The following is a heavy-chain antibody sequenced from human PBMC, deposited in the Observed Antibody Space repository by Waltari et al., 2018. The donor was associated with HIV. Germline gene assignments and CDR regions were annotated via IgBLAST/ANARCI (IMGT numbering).Heavy chain of an antibody. D-gene: IGHD6-19*01. CDR3: ARVFPSGWYPDY. CDR1: GFPFSDYY. Sequence: QVQLVESGGGLVKPGGSLRLSCAASGFPFSDYYMSWIRQAPGKGLEWVSYISSSSSYTNYADSVKGRFTISRDNAKNSLYLQMNSLRAEDTAVYYCARVFPSGWYPDYWGQGTLVTVSS. V-gene: IGHV3-11*05. J-gene: IGHJ4*02. CDR2: ISSSSSYT.